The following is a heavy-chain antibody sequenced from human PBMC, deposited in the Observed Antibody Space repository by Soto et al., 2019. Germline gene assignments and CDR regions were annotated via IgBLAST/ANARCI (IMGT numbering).Heavy chain of an antibody. CDR3: ARGYFGSGSYSQSPHFQPYGMDV. J-gene: IGHJ6*02. V-gene: IGHV1-69*05. CDR1: GGTFSSYA. D-gene: IGHD3-10*01. Sequence: SVKVSCTASGGTFSSYAISWVRQAPGQGLEWMGGIIPIFGTANYAQKFQGRVTMTTDTSTSTAYMELRSLRSDDTAVYYCARGYFGSGSYSQSPHFQPYGMDVWGQGTTVTVSS. CDR2: IIPIFGTA.